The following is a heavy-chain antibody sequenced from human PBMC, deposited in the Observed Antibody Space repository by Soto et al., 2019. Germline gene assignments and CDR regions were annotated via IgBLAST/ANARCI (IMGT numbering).Heavy chain of an antibody. Sequence: GSQRLSCAASGFHFSSYAMHWVRQDKGKGLEWVAVISYDGSNKYYADSVKGRFTISRDNSKNTLYLQMNSLRAEDTAVYYCARVYSSGWYETIDYWGQGTLVTVSS. V-gene: IGHV3-30-3*01. CDR1: GFHFSSYA. CDR2: ISYDGSNK. CDR3: ARVYSSGWYETIDY. J-gene: IGHJ4*02. D-gene: IGHD6-19*01.